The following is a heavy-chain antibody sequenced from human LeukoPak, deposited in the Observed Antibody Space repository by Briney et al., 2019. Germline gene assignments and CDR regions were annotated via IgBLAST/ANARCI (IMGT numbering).Heavy chain of an antibody. V-gene: IGHV3-30-3*01. CDR3: ARDLSPVVVAAFDY. CDR2: ISYDGSNK. Sequence: PGGSLRLSCAASGFTFSSYAMTWVRQAPGKGLEWVAVISYDGSNKYYADSVKGRFTISRDNSKNTLYLQMNSLRAEDTAVYYCARDLSPVVVAAFDYWGQGTLVTVSS. CDR1: GFTFSSYA. D-gene: IGHD2-15*01. J-gene: IGHJ4*02.